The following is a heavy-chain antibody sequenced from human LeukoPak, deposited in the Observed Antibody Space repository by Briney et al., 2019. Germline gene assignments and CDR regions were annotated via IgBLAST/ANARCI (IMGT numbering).Heavy chain of an antibody. J-gene: IGHJ4*02. D-gene: IGHD1-1*01. Sequence: KTSETLPLTCAVYGGSFSGYYWSWIRQPPGKGLEWIGEINHSGSTNYNPSLKSRVTISVDTSKNQFSLKLSSATAADTAVYYCARGERLGPDFWGQGTLVTVSS. CDR2: INHSGST. CDR1: GGSFSGYY. CDR3: ARGERLGPDF. V-gene: IGHV4-34*01.